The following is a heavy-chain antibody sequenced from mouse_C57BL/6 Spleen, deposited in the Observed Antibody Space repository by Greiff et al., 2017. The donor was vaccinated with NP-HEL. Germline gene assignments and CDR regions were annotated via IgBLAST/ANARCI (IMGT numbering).Heavy chain of an antibody. CDR1: GFTFSDYG. V-gene: IGHV5-17*01. CDR3: ARPPGLVIDY. D-gene: IGHD2-2*01. CDR2: ISSGSSTI. J-gene: IGHJ2*01. Sequence: EVQRVESGGGLVKPGGSLKLSCAASGFTFSDYGMHWVRQAPEKGLECVAYISSGSSTIYYADTVKGRFTISRDNAKNTLFLQMTSLRSEDTAMYYCARPPGLVIDYWGQGTTLTVSS.